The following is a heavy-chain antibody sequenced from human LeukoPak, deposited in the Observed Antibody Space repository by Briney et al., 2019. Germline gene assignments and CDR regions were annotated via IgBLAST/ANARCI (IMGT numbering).Heavy chain of an antibody. CDR1: GFTFSSYW. CDR2: IKQDGSEK. CDR3: ARDSGLRYFDWLPAKNWFDP. J-gene: IGHJ5*02. D-gene: IGHD3-9*01. V-gene: IGHV3-7*01. Sequence: GGSLRLSCAASGFTFSSYWMSWIRQAPGKGLEWVANIKQDGSEKYYVDSVKGRFTISRDNAKNSLYLQMNSLRAEDTAVYYCARDSGLRYFDWLPAKNWFDPWGQGTLVTVSS.